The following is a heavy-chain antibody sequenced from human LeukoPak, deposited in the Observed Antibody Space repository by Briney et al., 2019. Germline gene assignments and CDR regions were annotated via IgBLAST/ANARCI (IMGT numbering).Heavy chain of an antibody. CDR1: GFTFSGSA. J-gene: IGHJ5*02. D-gene: IGHD6-19*01. V-gene: IGHV3-73*01. CDR2: IRSKANSYAT. Sequence: GGSLRLSCAASGFTFSGSAMHWVRQASGKGLEWVGRIRSKANSYATAYAASVKGRFTISRDDSKNTAYLQTNSLKTEDTAVYYCTVVIAVAGTWGQGTLVTVSS. CDR3: TVVIAVAGT.